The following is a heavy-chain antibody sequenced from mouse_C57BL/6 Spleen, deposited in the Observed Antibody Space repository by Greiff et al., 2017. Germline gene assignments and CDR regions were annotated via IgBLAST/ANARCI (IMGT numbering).Heavy chain of an antibody. CDR2: IYPGDGDT. CDR1: GYAFSSYW. V-gene: IGHV1-80*01. CDR3: ARQDYDGPFAY. J-gene: IGHJ3*01. Sequence: VQVVESGAELVKPGASVKISCKASGYAFSSYWMNWVKQRPGKGLEWIGQIYPGDGDTNYNGKFKGKATLTADKTSSTAYMQLSSLTSEDSAVYFCARQDYDGPFAYWGQGTLVTVSA. D-gene: IGHD2-4*01.